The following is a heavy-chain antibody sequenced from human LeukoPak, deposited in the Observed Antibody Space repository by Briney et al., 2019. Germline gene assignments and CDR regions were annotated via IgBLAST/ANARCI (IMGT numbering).Heavy chain of an antibody. Sequence: GGSLRLSCAASGFTFSNYNLNWGLQAPGEGREGVSYISSSNNYIYYADSVKGRFTISRDNAKNSLYLQMNSLRAEDTAVYYCARRSPNYYFDYWGQGTTVTVSS. CDR3: ARRSPNYYFDY. V-gene: IGHV3-21*01. J-gene: IGHJ4*02. CDR2: ISSSNNYI. CDR1: GFTFSNYN.